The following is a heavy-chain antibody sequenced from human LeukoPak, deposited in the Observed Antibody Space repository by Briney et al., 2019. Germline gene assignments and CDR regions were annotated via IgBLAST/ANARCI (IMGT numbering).Heavy chain of an antibody. D-gene: IGHD5-12*01. Sequence: SETLSLTCAVYGGSFSSYYWSWIRQPAGKGLEWIGRIYTSGSTNYNPSLKSRVTMSVDTSKNQFSLKLSSVTAADTAVYYCARAPRLVATDYFDYWGQGTLVTVSS. V-gene: IGHV4-59*10. J-gene: IGHJ4*02. CDR2: IYTSGST. CDR3: ARAPRLVATDYFDY. CDR1: GGSFSSYY.